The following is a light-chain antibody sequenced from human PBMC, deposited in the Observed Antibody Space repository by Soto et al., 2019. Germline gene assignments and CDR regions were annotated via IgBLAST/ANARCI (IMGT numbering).Light chain of an antibody. J-gene: IGKJ4*01. CDR2: HAS. V-gene: IGKV3-15*01. CDR1: QSVSNN. CDR3: QQYNKWPLT. Sequence: EIVMTQSPATLSVSPGQRATLSCRASQSVSNNFAWYQQKPAQPPSLLIYHASTRATGIPARFSGSGSGTEFTLIISSLQSEDFAVYYCQQYNKWPLTFGGGTKVEIK.